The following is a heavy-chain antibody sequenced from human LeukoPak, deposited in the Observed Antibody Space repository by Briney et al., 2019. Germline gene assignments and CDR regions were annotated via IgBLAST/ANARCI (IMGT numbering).Heavy chain of an antibody. Sequence: GGSLRLSCAASGFTFSDSGMHWVRQAPGKGLEWVGVIWYDGSKTKYVDSVRGRFTISRDNSRNTLHLQMDSLRAEDTAIYYCATLATTATEADYWGQGTLVSVTS. J-gene: IGHJ4*02. CDR1: GFTFSDSG. D-gene: IGHD4-17*01. CDR3: ATLATTATEADY. CDR2: IWYDGSKT. V-gene: IGHV3-33*08.